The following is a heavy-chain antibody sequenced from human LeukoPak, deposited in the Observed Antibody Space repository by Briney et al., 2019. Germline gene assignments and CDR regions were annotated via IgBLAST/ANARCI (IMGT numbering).Heavy chain of an antibody. Sequence: GGSLRLSCAASGFTFDDYAMHWVRQAPGKGLEWVSGISWNSGSIGYADSVKGRFTVSRDNAKNTLYLQMNSLRAEDTAVYYCLRMGSSAYTLIWGQGTLVTVSS. CDR2: ISWNSGSI. V-gene: IGHV3-9*01. J-gene: IGHJ4*02. D-gene: IGHD3-22*01. CDR1: GFTFDDYA. CDR3: LRMGSSAYTLI.